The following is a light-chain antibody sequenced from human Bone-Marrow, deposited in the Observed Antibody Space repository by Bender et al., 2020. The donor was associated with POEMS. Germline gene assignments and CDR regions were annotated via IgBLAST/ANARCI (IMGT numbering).Light chain of an antibody. V-gene: IGLV1-44*01. J-gene: IGLJ1*01. CDR3: TLHAGSDHPIV. Sequence: QSVLTQPPSASGTPGQRVTISCYGSSSNIGTNPVNWYQQLPGTAPKLLIYINNQRPSGVPDRFSGSKSGTSASLAISGLQSEDEADYYCTLHAGSDHPIVFGTGTKVTVL. CDR2: INN. CDR1: SSNIGTNP.